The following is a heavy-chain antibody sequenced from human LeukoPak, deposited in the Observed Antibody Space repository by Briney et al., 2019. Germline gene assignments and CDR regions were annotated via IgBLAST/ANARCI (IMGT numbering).Heavy chain of an antibody. D-gene: IGHD1-1*01. CDR2: INEDGSEK. V-gene: IGHV3-7*01. CDR1: GFTFSSYW. J-gene: IGHJ6*02. Sequence: GGSLRLSCAASGFTFSSYWMNWVRQAPGRGLEWVANINEDGSEKYYVDSVKGRFTISRDNAKNSLYLQMNSLRAEDTAVYYCAREKKIQGTPYYYYGMDVWGQGTTVTISS. CDR3: AREKKIQGTPYYYYGMDV.